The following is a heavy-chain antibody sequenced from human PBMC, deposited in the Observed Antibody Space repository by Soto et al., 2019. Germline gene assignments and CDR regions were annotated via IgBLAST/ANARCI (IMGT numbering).Heavy chain of an antibody. D-gene: IGHD3-22*01. CDR3: ARSSGSADY. CDR1: GSSISSGDYY. Sequence: SETLSLTCTVSGSSISSGDYYWSWIRQPPGKGLEWIGYIYYSGSTYYNPSLKSRVTISVDTSKNQFSLKLSSVTAADTAVYYCARSSGSADYWGQGTLVTSPQ. J-gene: IGHJ4*02. V-gene: IGHV4-30-4*01. CDR2: IYYSGST.